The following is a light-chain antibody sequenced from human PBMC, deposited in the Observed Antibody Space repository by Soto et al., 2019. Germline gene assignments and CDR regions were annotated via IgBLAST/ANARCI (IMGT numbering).Light chain of an antibody. V-gene: IGKV3-11*01. Sequence: EIVLTQSPATLSLSPGARATLSCRASQSVSSYLAWYQQKPGQAPRLLIYDASNRAPGIPARFSGSGSGTDVTLTISSLEPEDFAVYYCQQRSNWPPITVGQGTRLEIK. CDR2: DAS. CDR3: QQRSNWPPIT. J-gene: IGKJ5*01. CDR1: QSVSSY.